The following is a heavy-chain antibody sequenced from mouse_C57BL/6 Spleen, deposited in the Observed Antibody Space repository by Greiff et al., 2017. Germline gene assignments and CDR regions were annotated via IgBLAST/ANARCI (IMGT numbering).Heavy chain of an antibody. V-gene: IGHV1-52*01. D-gene: IGHD2-3*01. CDR1: GYTFTSYW. J-gene: IGHJ4*01. Sequence: QVQLQQPGAELVRPGSSVKLSCKASGYTFTSYWMHWVKQRPIQGLEWIGNIDPSDSETHYNQKFKNKATLTVDKSSRTAYMQLSSLTSEDSAVYYGARVRIYDGYYDMDYWGQGTSVTVSS. CDR3: ARVRIYDGYYDMDY. CDR2: IDPSDSET.